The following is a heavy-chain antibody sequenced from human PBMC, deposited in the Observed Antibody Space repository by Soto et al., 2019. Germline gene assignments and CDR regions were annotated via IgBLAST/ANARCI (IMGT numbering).Heavy chain of an antibody. V-gene: IGHV4-34*01. CDR3: ARGGPGYYGSGSYYPR. CDR1: GGSFSGYY. J-gene: IGHJ4*02. CDR2: IDHGGRT. D-gene: IGHD3-10*01. Sequence: LSLTCAVYGGSFSGYYGGWIRQPPGKGLEWIGEIDHGGRTNYNPSLKSRVTISVDTSKNQVSLKLNSVTAADTAVYYCARGGPGYYGSGSYYPRWGQGALVTVSS.